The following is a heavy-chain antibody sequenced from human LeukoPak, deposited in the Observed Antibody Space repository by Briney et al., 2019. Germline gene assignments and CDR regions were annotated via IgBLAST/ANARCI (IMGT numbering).Heavy chain of an antibody. CDR1: RYTFTGYY. V-gene: IGHV1-2*02. Sequence: ASVKVSCKASRYTFTGYYMHWVRQAPGQGLEWMGWINPNSGGRNYAQKFQGRVTMTRDTSISTAYMELSRLISDDTAVYYCARDVAAAGTEYNWFDPWGQGTLVTVSS. CDR2: INPNSGGR. J-gene: IGHJ5*02. D-gene: IGHD6-13*01. CDR3: ARDVAAAGTEYNWFDP.